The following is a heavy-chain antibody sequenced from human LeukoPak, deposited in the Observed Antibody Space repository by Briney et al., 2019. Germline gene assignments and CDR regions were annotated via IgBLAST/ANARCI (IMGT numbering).Heavy chain of an antibody. Sequence: SETLSLTCTVSGGSISRYYWSWIRQPAGKGLEWIGRIYTSGSTNYSPSLQSRVTLSVDTSKNQFPLKLSSVTAADTAVYYCARGGTYSYASFDYWGQGTLVTVSS. CDR1: GGSISRYY. J-gene: IGHJ4*02. CDR2: IYTSGST. V-gene: IGHV4-4*07. D-gene: IGHD5-18*01. CDR3: ARGGTYSYASFDY.